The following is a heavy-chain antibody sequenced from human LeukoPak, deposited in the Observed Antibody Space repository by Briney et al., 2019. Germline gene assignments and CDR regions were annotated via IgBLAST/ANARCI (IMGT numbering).Heavy chain of an antibody. CDR1: GFTFSSYG. V-gene: IGHV3-30*03. Sequence: GRSLRLSCAASGFTFSSYGMHWVRQAPGKGLEWVAVISYDGSNKYYADSVKGRFTISRDNSKNTLYLQMNSLRAEDTAVYYCARDHEWGRAYFDYWGQGTLVTVSS. CDR3: ARDHEWGRAYFDY. J-gene: IGHJ4*02. CDR2: ISYDGSNK. D-gene: IGHD1-26*01.